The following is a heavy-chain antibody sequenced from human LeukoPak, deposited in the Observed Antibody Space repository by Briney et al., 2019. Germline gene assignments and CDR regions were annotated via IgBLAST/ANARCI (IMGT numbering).Heavy chain of an antibody. CDR3: ARGKVGELSG. J-gene: IGHJ4*02. CDR2: IYYSGST. CDR1: GGSISSGDYY. D-gene: IGHD1-26*01. Sequence: KPSEALSLTCTVSGGSISSGDYYWSWIRQHPGKGLEWIGYIYYSGSTYYNPSLKSRVTISVDTSKNQFSLKLSSVTAADTAVYYCARGKVGELSGWGQGTLVTVSS. V-gene: IGHV4-31*03.